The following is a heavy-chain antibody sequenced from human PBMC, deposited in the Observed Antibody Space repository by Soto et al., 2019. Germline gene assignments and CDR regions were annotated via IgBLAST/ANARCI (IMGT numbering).Heavy chain of an antibody. CDR3: ARGRSLKWNWFDP. CDR2: IFPNSGAT. V-gene: IGHV1-2*02. D-gene: IGHD1-26*01. CDR1: GYIFTGFY. J-gene: IGHJ5*02. Sequence: ASVKVSCKASGYIFTGFYLHWVRQASGQGLEWMGWIFPNSGATNYAQKFQGRVTLTRDTSINTAYMDLTRSTSDDTAVYYCARGRSLKWNWFDPWGQGTLVTVSS.